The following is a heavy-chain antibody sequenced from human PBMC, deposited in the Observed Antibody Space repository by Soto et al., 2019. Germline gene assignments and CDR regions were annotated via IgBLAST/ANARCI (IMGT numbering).Heavy chain of an antibody. Sequence: ASVKVSCKASGYTFTSYGISWVRQAPGQGLEWMGWISAYNGNTNYAQKLQGRVTMTTDTSTSTAYMELRSLRSDDTAVYYCARVYYDFWSGLNWFDPWGQGTLVTVSS. J-gene: IGHJ5*02. V-gene: IGHV1-18*04. CDR1: GYTFTSYG. D-gene: IGHD3-3*01. CDR2: ISAYNGNT. CDR3: ARVYYDFWSGLNWFDP.